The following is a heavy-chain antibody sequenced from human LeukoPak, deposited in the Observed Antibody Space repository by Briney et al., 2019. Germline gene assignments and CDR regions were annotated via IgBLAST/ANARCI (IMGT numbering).Heavy chain of an antibody. CDR1: GYTFTSFH. Sequence: VASVKVSCKTSGYTFTSFHVHWVRQAPGQGLEWMGWINTGNDHTRYSPKFQGRVTVAMDTSATTAYMELRSLRSDDTAVYYCTRDLNWSGYYKDAFHIWGQGTIVTVSS. CDR2: INTGNDHT. V-gene: IGHV1-3*04. CDR3: TRDLNWSGYYKDAFHI. D-gene: IGHD3-3*01. J-gene: IGHJ3*02.